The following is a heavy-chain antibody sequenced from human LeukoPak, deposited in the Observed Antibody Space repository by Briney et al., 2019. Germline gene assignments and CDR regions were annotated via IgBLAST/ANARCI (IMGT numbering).Heavy chain of an antibody. Sequence: GSLRLSCAASGFTFSDYYMSWIRQPPGKGLEWIGEINHSGSTNYNPSLKSRVTISVDTSKNQFSLKLSSVTAADTAVYYCARGYYYDSSGYSVFDYWGQGTLVTVSS. D-gene: IGHD3-22*01. CDR2: INHSGST. J-gene: IGHJ4*02. V-gene: IGHV4-34*01. CDR1: GFTFSDYY. CDR3: ARGYYYDSSGYSVFDY.